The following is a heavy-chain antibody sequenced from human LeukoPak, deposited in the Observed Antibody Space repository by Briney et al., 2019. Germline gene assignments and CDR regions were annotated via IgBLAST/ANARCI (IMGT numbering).Heavy chain of an antibody. Sequence: SETLSLTCSASGGSISSYCWSWIRQPPGKGLEWIGYIYYSGSTNYNPSLKSRVTISVDTSKNHFSLKLSSVTAADTAVYYCDRYDGDSTNGVCYSFDYWGQGTLVTVSS. J-gene: IGHJ4*02. CDR1: GGSISSYC. CDR2: IYYSGST. CDR3: DRYDGDSTNGVCYSFDY. D-gene: IGHD2-8*01. V-gene: IGHV4-59*01.